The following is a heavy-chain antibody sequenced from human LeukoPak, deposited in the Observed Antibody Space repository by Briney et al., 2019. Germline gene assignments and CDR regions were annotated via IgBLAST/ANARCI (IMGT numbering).Heavy chain of an antibody. CDR3: AKDHGYYYDSSGYYKFSYFDY. Sequence: PGGSLRLSCAASGFTFSSYAMSWVRQAPGKGLEWVSAISGSGGSTYYADSVKGRSTISRDNSKNTLYLQMNSLRAEDTAVYYCAKDHGYYYDSSGYYKFSYFDYWGQGTLVTVSS. D-gene: IGHD3-22*01. CDR2: ISGSGGST. CDR1: GFTFSSYA. J-gene: IGHJ4*02. V-gene: IGHV3-23*01.